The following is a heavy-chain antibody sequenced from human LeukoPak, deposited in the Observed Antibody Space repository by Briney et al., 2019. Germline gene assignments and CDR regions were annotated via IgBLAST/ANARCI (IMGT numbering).Heavy chain of an antibody. CDR3: AKERGAGGFDY. D-gene: IGHD3-16*01. Sequence: GRSLRLSCAASGFTFSSYGMHWVRQAPGKGLEWVAVIWYGGSNKYYADSVKGRFTISRDNSKNTLYLQMNSLRAEDTAVYYCAKERGAGGFDYWGQGTLVTVSS. V-gene: IGHV3-33*06. CDR1: GFTFSSYG. CDR2: IWYGGSNK. J-gene: IGHJ4*02.